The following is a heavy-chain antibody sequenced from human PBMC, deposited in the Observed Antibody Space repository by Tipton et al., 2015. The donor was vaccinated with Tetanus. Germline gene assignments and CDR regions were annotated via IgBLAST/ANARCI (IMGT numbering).Heavy chain of an antibody. CDR3: ARWTTYVSGWYMDY. D-gene: IGHD6-19*01. Sequence: SLRLSYAAFRFTFSHYSMTWVRQAPGKGLEWVSSISDSTDYIYYADSVKGRFTISRDNARKSLYLQMNSLRAEDMAMYYCARWTTYVSGWYMDYWGHGTLVTVSS. CDR1: RFTFSHYS. J-gene: IGHJ4*01. V-gene: IGHV3-21*01. CDR2: ISDSTDYI.